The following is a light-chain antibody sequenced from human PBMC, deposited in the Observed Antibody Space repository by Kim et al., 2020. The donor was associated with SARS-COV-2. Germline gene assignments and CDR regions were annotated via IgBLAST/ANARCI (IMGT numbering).Light chain of an antibody. Sequence: VSPGERATPSCRASQSLNNKVAWYQQKPGQAPRLLIQDASTRATGIPARFSGSGSGTDFTLTISSLQSEDFAVYYCQHYSKWPFTFGPGTKVDIK. CDR2: DAS. CDR3: QHYSKWPFT. CDR1: QSLNNK. J-gene: IGKJ3*01. V-gene: IGKV3-15*01.